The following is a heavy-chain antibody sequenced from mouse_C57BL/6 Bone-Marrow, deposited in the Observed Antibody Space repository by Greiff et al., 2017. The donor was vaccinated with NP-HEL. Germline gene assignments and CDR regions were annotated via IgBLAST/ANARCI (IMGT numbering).Heavy chain of an antibody. V-gene: IGHV1-15*01. CDR3: TRTGWALYYYAMDY. CDR1: GYTFTDYE. Sequence: QVQLQQSGAELVRPGASVTLSCKASGYTFTDYEMHWVKQTPVHGLEWIGAIDPETGGTAYNQKFKGTAILTADKSSSTAYMELRSLTSEDSAVYYCTRTGWALYYYAMDYWGQGTSVTVSS. CDR2: IDPETGGT. J-gene: IGHJ4*01. D-gene: IGHD3-3*01.